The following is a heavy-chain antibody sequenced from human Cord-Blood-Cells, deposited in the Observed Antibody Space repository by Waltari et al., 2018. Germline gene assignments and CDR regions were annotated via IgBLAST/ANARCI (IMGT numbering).Heavy chain of an antibody. Sequence: EVQLVQSGAEVKKPGESLKISCKGSGSSFTSSWIARVRPLPGKGLEWMGIIYPGDSDTRYSPSFQGQVTISADKSISTAYLQWSSLKASDTAMYYCARIAPNYYGSGSYYRNAFDIWGQGTMVTVSS. V-gene: IGHV5-51*03. CDR1: GSSFTSSW. D-gene: IGHD3-10*01. J-gene: IGHJ3*02. CDR3: ARIAPNYYGSGSYYRNAFDI. CDR2: IYPGDSDT.